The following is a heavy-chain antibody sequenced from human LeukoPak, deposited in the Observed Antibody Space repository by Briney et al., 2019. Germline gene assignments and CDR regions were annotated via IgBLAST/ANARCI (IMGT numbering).Heavy chain of an antibody. CDR1: GYTFSGDY. CDR2: INPNHGDT. D-gene: IGHD3-9*01. CDR3: ARSPHILTGENFDY. Sequence: GASVKVSCKASGYTFSGDYVHWVRQAPGQGLEWMAWINPNHGDTNYAQKFQDRVSMTRDTPISTAYMHQSRLRSADTAVYYCARSPHILTGENFDYWGQGTLLTVSS. J-gene: IGHJ4*02. V-gene: IGHV1-2*02.